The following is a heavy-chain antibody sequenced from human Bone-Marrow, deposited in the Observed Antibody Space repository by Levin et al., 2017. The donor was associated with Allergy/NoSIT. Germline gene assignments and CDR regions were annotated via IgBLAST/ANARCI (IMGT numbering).Heavy chain of an antibody. Sequence: SQTLSLTCTVSGGSISGYYWTWIRQPPGKGLEWIGNIDYIGNTYYSPSLKSRVTISVDTSKNQVFLRLSSVTAADTAVYSCAGQSLRTRNFDYWGQGALVAVSP. CDR3: AGQSLRTRNFDY. CDR1: GGSISGYY. J-gene: IGHJ4*02. D-gene: IGHD3-16*01. CDR2: IDYIGNT. V-gene: IGHV4-59*08.